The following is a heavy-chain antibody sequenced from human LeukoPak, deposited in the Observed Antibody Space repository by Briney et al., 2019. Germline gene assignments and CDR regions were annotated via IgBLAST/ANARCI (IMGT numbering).Heavy chain of an antibody. V-gene: IGHV3-7*01. CDR1: GFTFGSYW. Sequence: GGSLRLSCVASGFTFGSYWMSWVRQAPGKGLEWVANIKEDGSEKYYVDSVKGRFTISRDNAKNTLYLQMNSLRAEDTAVYYCAKEDRPMTTVTPTPRYYFDYWGQGTLVTVSS. D-gene: IGHD4-17*01. CDR2: IKEDGSEK. J-gene: IGHJ4*02. CDR3: AKEDRPMTTVTPTPRYYFDY.